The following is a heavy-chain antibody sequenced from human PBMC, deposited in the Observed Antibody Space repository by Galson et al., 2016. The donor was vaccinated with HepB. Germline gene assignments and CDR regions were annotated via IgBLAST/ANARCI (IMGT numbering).Heavy chain of an antibody. CDR1: GGSFSSYY. J-gene: IGHJ4*02. V-gene: IGHV4-59*01. CDR3: ARGGIGEAGLHY. CDR2: IYYSGTT. D-gene: IGHD6-19*01. Sequence: ETLSLTCSVSGGSFSSYYWTWVRQPPGKGLEWIGYIYYSGTTNYSPSRNSRVAISLEKSQNHLSLTLTSVTAADTAVYYCARGGIGEAGLHYWGRGTLVTVSS.